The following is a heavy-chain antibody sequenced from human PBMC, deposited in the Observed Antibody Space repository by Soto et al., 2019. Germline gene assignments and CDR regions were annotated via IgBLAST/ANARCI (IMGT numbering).Heavy chain of an antibody. J-gene: IGHJ3*02. Sequence: GGSLRLSCAASGFTFSSYWMHWVRQAPGKGLVWVSRINSDGSSTSYADSVKGRFTISRDNAKNTLYLQMNSLRAEDTAVYYCARAPSLVDAFDIWGQGTMVTVSS. CDR3: ARAPSLVDAFDI. V-gene: IGHV3-74*01. CDR1: GFTFSSYW. CDR2: INSDGSST. D-gene: IGHD2-15*01.